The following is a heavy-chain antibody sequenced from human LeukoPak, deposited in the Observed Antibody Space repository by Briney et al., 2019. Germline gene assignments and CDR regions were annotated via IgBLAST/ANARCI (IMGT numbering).Heavy chain of an antibody. D-gene: IGHD6-19*01. CDR3: STTQWLAPPRCP. CDR1: GFTFIKAS. J-gene: IGHJ5*02. CDR2: INTDGTVT. Sequence: PGGSLRLSCADSGFTFIKASMHSVRQAPGKGLESVSRINTDGTVTTYADSVKGRFTVSRDNADNTMFLQMNSVRDEDTAVYHCSTTQWLAPPRCPWGEGTPVTVSS. V-gene: IGHV3-74*01.